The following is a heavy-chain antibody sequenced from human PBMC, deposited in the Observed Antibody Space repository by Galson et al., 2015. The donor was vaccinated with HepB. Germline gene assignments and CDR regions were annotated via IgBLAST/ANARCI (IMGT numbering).Heavy chain of an antibody. CDR1: GGSISSGGYY. CDR3: ARESPYSSSWYDGLAIDY. Sequence: TLSLTCTVSGGSISSGGYYWSWIRQHPGKGLEWIGYIYYSGSTYYNPSLKSRVTISVDTSKNQFSLKLSSVTAADTAVYYCARESPYSSSWYDGLAIDYWGQGTLVTVSS. J-gene: IGHJ4*02. D-gene: IGHD6-13*01. V-gene: IGHV4-31*03. CDR2: IYYSGST.